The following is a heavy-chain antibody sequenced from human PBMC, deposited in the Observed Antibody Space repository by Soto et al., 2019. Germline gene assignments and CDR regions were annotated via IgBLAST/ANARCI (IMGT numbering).Heavy chain of an antibody. CDR3: ARGGFGDSPRNNFDY. Sequence: PSETLSLTCTVSGASIRRSDSYCGWIRQPPGGALEWIGSVYDSGSTNYNPSLKSRVTISVDTSKNQFSLKLSSVTAADTAVYYCARGGFGDSPRNNFDYWGQGTLVTVSS. CDR1: GASIRRSDSY. D-gene: IGHD3-10*01. J-gene: IGHJ4*02. CDR2: VYDSGST. V-gene: IGHV4-39*07.